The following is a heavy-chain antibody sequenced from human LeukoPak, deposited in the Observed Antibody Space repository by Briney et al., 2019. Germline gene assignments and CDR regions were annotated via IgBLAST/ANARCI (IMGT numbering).Heavy chain of an antibody. Sequence: SETLSLTCTVSGGSISSSSYYWSWIRQPPGKGLEWIGYIYYSGSTNYNPSLKSRVTISVDTSKSQFSLKLSSVTAADTAVYYCARGGGYSYGLYYYYYYMDVWGKGTTVTVSS. D-gene: IGHD5-18*01. CDR3: ARGGGYSYGLYYYYYYMDV. J-gene: IGHJ6*03. CDR1: GGSISSSSYY. CDR2: IYYSGST. V-gene: IGHV4-61*01.